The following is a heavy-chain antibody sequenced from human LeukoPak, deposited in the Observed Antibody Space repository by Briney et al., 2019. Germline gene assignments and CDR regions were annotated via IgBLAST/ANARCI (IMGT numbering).Heavy chain of an antibody. V-gene: IGHV4-34*01. CDR3: ARGLRYYYYGMDV. CDR1: GGSFSGYY. D-gene: IGHD4-17*01. Sequence: PSETLSLTCAVYGGSFSGYYWSWIRQPPGKGLEWIGEINHSGSTNYNPSLKSRVTISVDTSKNQFSLELSSVTAADTAVYYCARGLRYYYYGMDVWGQGTTVTVSS. CDR2: INHSGST. J-gene: IGHJ6*02.